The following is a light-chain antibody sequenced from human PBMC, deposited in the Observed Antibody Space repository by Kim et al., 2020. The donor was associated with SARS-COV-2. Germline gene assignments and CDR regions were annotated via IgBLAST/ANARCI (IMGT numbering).Light chain of an antibody. CDR1: SLRSYY. CDR2: GKN. J-gene: IGLJ2*01. Sequence: LGQTVRITCQGDSLRSYYASWYQQKPGKAPVLVIYGKNNRPSGIPDRFSGSSSGNTASLTITGAQAEDEADYYCNSRDSSGNPYVVFGGGTQLTVL. V-gene: IGLV3-19*01. CDR3: NSRDSSGNPYVV.